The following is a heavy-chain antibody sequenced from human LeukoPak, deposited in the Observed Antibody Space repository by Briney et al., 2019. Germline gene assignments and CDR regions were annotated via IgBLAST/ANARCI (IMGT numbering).Heavy chain of an antibody. CDR2: IYYSGST. CDR1: GGSISSGDYY. J-gene: IGHJ4*02. V-gene: IGHV4-30-4*08. CDR3: ARIPVADPFDY. Sequence: SETLSLTCTVSGGSISSGDYYWSWIRQPPGKGLEWIEYIYYSGSTYYNPSLKSRVTISVDTSKNQFSLKLSSVTAADTAVYYCARIPVADPFDYWGQGTLVTVSS. D-gene: IGHD6-19*01.